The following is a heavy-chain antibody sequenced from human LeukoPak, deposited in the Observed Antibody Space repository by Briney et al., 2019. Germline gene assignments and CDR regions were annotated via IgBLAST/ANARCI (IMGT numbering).Heavy chain of an antibody. CDR1: GGSISSSNW. J-gene: IGHJ5*02. CDR2: IYHSGST. D-gene: IGHD3-10*01. CDR3: ARGPLYGSGSYNWFDP. Sequence: SGTLSLTCAVSGGSISSSNWWSWVRQPPGKGLEWIGEIYHSGSTNYNPSLKSRVTISVDKSKNQFSLKLSSVTAADTAVYYCARGPLYGSGSYNWFDPWGQGTLVTVSS. V-gene: IGHV4-4*02.